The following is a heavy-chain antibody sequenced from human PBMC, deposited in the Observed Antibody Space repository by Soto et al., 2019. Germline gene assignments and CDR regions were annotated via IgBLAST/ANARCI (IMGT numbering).Heavy chain of an antibody. J-gene: IGHJ4*02. Sequence: QVQLVQSGAEVRQPASSVKVSCKTSGGTFSSYAISWVRQAPGQGLEWRGGVVPIVDTSTYAQKFKGRVTITATETTSTAYMELSSLRSDDTAIYYCVRVVAIPGYPDNWGQGTLVTVSS. CDR2: VVPIVDTS. CDR3: VRVVAIPGYPDN. CDR1: GGTFSSYA. D-gene: IGHD5-12*01. V-gene: IGHV1-69*12.